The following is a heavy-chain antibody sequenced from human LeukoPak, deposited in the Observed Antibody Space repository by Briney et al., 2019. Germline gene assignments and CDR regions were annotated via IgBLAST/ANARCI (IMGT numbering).Heavy chain of an antibody. Sequence: SETLSLTXAVYGGSFSDYYWSWIRQPPGKGLEWIGYIYYSGSTYYNPSLKSRVTISVDTSKNQFSLKLSSVTAADTAVYYCARDRGYCSSTSCYRDFDYWGQGTLVTVSS. CDR3: ARDRGYCSSTSCYRDFDY. J-gene: IGHJ4*02. D-gene: IGHD2-2*01. V-gene: IGHV4-30-4*08. CDR2: IYYSGST. CDR1: GGSFSDYY.